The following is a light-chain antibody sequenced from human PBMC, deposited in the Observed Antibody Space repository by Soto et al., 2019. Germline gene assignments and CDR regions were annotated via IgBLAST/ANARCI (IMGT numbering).Light chain of an antibody. V-gene: IGKV3-15*01. CDR1: QSVSSN. Sequence: EIVMTQSPATLSVSPGERATISCRASQSVSSNLAWYRQKPGQAPRLLIYGASTRATGIPARFSGSGSGTEFTLTISSLQSEDFAVYYCQQYGSSPKFGQGTKVDI. CDR2: GAS. CDR3: QQYGSSPK. J-gene: IGKJ1*01.